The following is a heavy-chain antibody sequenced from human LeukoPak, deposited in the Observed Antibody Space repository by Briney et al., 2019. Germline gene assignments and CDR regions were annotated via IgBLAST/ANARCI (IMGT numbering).Heavy chain of an antibody. Sequence: SQTLSLTCAISGDSVSSNSAAWNWIRQSPSRGLEWLGRTYYRTKWYYDYAVAVKSRISINPDTSKNQFSLQLSSVTPEDTAVYYCARDPVGGSTIFDYWGQGTLVTVSS. CDR3: ARDPVGGSTIFDY. J-gene: IGHJ4*02. D-gene: IGHD1-26*01. CDR2: TYYRTKWYY. V-gene: IGHV6-1*01. CDR1: GDSVSSNSAA.